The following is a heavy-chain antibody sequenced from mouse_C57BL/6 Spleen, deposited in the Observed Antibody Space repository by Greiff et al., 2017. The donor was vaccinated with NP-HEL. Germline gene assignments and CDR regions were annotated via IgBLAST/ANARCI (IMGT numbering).Heavy chain of an antibody. V-gene: IGHV5-9*01. CDR2: ISGGGGNT. J-gene: IGHJ3*01. CDR3: ARQTRYDYDDALAY. CDR1: GFTFSSYT. D-gene: IGHD2-4*01. Sequence: EVKVVESGGGLVKPGGSLKLSCAASGFTFSSYTMSWVRQTPEKRLEWVATISGGGGNTYYPDSVKGRFTISRDNAKNTLYLQMSSLRSEDTALYYCARQTRYDYDDALAYWGQGTLVTVSA.